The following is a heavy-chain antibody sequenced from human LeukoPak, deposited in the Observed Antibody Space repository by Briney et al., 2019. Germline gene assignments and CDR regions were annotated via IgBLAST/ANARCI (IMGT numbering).Heavy chain of an antibody. V-gene: IGHV3-53*05. CDR1: GFTVGNNY. CDR2: IFSHGET. Sequence: PGGSLRLSCAASGFTVGNNYMNWVRQAPGKGLEWVSLIFSHGETSYADSVKGRFTISRDNSKNTLYLQMNGLRSEDTAVYYCARAGGRSSSPYYYYMDVWGKGTTVTVSS. CDR3: ARAGGRSSSPYYYYMDV. D-gene: IGHD6-6*01. J-gene: IGHJ6*03.